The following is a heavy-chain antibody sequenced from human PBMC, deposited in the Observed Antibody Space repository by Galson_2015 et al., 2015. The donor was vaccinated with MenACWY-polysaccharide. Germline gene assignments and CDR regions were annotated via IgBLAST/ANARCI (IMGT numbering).Heavy chain of an antibody. J-gene: IGHJ3*01. D-gene: IGHD2-15*01. V-gene: IGHV3-33*05. CDR2: VQYDGSKI. CDR3: AREGSRIVFHAFDV. Sequence: SLRLSCAASGIRFSGSGMHWVRQAPGKGLEWVAVVQYDGSKIVYADSVKGRFTVSGDNSKNTLYLEMNSLRAEDTAVYYCAREGSRIVFHAFDVWGQGTMVIVSS. CDR1: GIRFSGSG.